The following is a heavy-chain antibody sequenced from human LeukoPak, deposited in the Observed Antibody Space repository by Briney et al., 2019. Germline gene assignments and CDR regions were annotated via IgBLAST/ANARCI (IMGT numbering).Heavy chain of an antibody. CDR2: MNPNSGNT. Sequence: ASVKVSCKASGYTFTSYDINWVRQATGQGLEWMGWMNPNSGNTGYAQKFQGRVTITRNTSTSTAYMELSSLRSEDTAVYFCARGSPVFAFDIWGQGTMVTVSS. V-gene: IGHV1-8*03. CDR1: GYTFTSYD. J-gene: IGHJ3*02. D-gene: IGHD1-26*01. CDR3: ARGSPVFAFDI.